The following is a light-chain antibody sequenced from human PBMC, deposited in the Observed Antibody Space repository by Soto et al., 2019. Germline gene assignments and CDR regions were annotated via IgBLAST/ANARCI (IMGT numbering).Light chain of an antibody. CDR3: QQYNNWSPST. Sequence: EIVMTQSPATLSVSPGERATVSCRASQSVRSNLAWYQQKPGQAPRLLIYGASTRAPGIPARFSGRGSGPAFTLPISSLQSEDFAVYYCQQYNNWSPSTFGQGTRLEIK. J-gene: IGKJ5*01. V-gene: IGKV3-15*01. CDR1: QSVRSN. CDR2: GAS.